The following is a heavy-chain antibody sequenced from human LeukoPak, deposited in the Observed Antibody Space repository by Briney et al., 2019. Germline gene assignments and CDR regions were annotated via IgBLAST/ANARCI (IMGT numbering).Heavy chain of an antibody. V-gene: IGHV3-23*01. CDR2: IRSSGGST. Sequence: PGGSLRLSCAASGFTFSSYAMSWVRQAPGKGLEWVSGIRSSGGSTYYADSVKGRFTISRDNSKNTLYLDMNSLRAEDTAVYYCAKGYSKSSHFDYWGQGTLVTVSS. CDR1: GFTFSSYA. J-gene: IGHJ4*02. D-gene: IGHD4-11*01. CDR3: AKGYSKSSHFDY.